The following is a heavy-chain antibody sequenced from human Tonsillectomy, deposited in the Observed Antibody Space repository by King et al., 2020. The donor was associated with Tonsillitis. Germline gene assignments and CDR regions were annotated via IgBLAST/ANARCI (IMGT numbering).Heavy chain of an antibody. CDR1: GFTFSSYG. CDR3: ARDGGPPPMEYFDY. J-gene: IGHJ4*02. V-gene: IGHV3-33*01. CDR2: ILYDGSNK. Sequence: VQLVESGGGVVQPGRSLRLSCAASGFTFSSYGMHWVRQAPGKGLECVAVILYDGSNKYYAESVKARFTISRDNSKNTLYLQMNSLRAEDTAVYYCARDGGPPPMEYFDYWGQGTLVTVSS. D-gene: IGHD3-16*01.